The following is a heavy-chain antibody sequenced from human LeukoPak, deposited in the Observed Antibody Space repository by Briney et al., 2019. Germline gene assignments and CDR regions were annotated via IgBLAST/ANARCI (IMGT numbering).Heavy chain of an antibody. CDR3: ARDGIKYYFDNIAYFFDY. V-gene: IGHV3-30*02. CDR1: GFTFSNYG. CDR2: IRYDGNNK. D-gene: IGHD3-22*01. Sequence: AGSLRLSCAASGFTFSNYGMHWVRQAPGKGLEWVAFIRYDGNNKYYVDSVKDRFNIYRENCKNTRFLHMNSLRAEETALYYSARDGIKYYFDNIAYFFDYWGQGARVTVSS. J-gene: IGHJ4*02.